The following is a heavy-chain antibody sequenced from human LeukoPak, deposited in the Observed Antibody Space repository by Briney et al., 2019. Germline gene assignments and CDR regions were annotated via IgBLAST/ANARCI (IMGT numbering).Heavy chain of an antibody. Sequence: GGALKLSCSASGFTFSYYGMHWVRQAPGQGLDLGAFIRYDGSIEYSADSVKGRFTISRDNSKNTLYLQMNSLRAEDTAVYYCAKEGYCSSTSCYRGAFDNWGQGTMVTVSS. CDR1: GFTFSYYG. D-gene: IGHD2-2*02. CDR2: IRYDGSIE. J-gene: IGHJ3*02. CDR3: AKEGYCSSTSCYRGAFDN. V-gene: IGHV3-30*02.